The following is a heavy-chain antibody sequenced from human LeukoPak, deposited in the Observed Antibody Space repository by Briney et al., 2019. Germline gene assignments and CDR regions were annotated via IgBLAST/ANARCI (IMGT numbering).Heavy chain of an antibody. D-gene: IGHD3-16*01. CDR2: IRRRINSSTT. Sequence: VQPGGSLKLSCVASGFTFSDYILDWVRQAPGKGLEWVGRIRRRINSSTTEYAASVKDRFIISRDDSRNSLYLHMNSLKTEDTAVYHCTRDGGHSVYSAFDIWGQGTMVPVSS. V-gene: IGHV3-72*01. J-gene: IGHJ3*02. CDR3: TRDGGHSVYSAFDI. CDR1: GFTFSDYI.